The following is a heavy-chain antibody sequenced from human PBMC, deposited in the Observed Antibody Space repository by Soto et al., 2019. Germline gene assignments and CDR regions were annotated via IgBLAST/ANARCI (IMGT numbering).Heavy chain of an antibody. CDR1: GYTFTGYY. Sequence: ASVKVSCKASGYTFTGYYMHWVRQVPGQGLEWMGWIKPDSGASFSAQKFQDWVTLTRDTSINTAYMELRSLRSDDTAVYYCARDQGITTFGVYSMYYYGMDVWGQGTTVTVSS. V-gene: IGHV1-2*04. CDR2: IKPDSGAS. J-gene: IGHJ6*02. D-gene: IGHD3-3*01. CDR3: ARDQGITTFGVYSMYYYGMDV.